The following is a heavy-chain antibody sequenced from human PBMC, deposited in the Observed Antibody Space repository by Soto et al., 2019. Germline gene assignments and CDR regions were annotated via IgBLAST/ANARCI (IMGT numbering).Heavy chain of an antibody. J-gene: IGHJ6*03. Sequence: GGSLRLSCAASGFTFSSYAMSWVRQAPGKGLEWVSAISGSGGSTYYADSVKGRFTISRDNSKNTLYLQMNSLRAEDTAVYYCAKDHSIPRKYYYYYYYMDVWGKGTTVTVSS. CDR1: GFTFSSYA. D-gene: IGHD2-21*01. CDR3: AKDHSIPRKYYYYYYYMDV. CDR2: ISGSGGST. V-gene: IGHV3-23*01.